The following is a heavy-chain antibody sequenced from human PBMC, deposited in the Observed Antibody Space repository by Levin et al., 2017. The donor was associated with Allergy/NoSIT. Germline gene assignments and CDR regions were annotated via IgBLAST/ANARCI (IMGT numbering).Heavy chain of an antibody. J-gene: IGHJ4*02. V-gene: IGHV3-30*18. CDR2: ISSDPNNK. CDR1: GFTFSTYD. D-gene: IGHD3-10*01. CDR3: AKGGPRGASESFYRSFDY. Sequence: TGGSLRLSCAASGFTFSTYDMHWVRQAPGKGLEWVAVISSDPNNKYYTDSVKGRFTISRDNSKNTLYLQMHILRPEDTAVYYCAKGGPRGASESFYRSFDYWGQGTLVTVSS.